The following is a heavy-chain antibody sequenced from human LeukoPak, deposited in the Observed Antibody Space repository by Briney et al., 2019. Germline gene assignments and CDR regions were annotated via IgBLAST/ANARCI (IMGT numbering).Heavy chain of an antibody. CDR3: ARGYDSSGYYHAEYFQH. CDR1: GGSISSGDYY. V-gene: IGHV4-30-4*01. Sequence: SETLSLTCTVSGGSISSGDYYWSWIRQPPGKGLEWIGYIYYSGSTYYNPSLKSRVTVSVDTSKNQFSLKLSSVTAADTAVYYCARGYDSSGYYHAEYFQHWGQGTLVTVSS. D-gene: IGHD3-22*01. J-gene: IGHJ1*01. CDR2: IYYSGST.